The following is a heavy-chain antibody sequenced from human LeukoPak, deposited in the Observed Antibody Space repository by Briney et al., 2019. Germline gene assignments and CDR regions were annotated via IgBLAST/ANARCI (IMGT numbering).Heavy chain of an antibody. Sequence: PGGSLRLSCAASGFTVSSNYKTWVRQAPGKGLEWVSVIYSDSRTYYADSVKGRFTISRDNSKNTMNLQMNSLRAEDTAAYYCARDWSTVDAFDIWGQGTMVTVSS. J-gene: IGHJ3*02. CDR2: IYSDSRT. CDR3: ARDWSTVDAFDI. CDR1: GFTVSSNY. V-gene: IGHV3-66*01. D-gene: IGHD3-3*01.